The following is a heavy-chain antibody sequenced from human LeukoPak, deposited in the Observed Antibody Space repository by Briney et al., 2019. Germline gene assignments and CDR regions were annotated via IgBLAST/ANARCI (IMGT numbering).Heavy chain of an antibody. CDR3: ARSLYGLDASDI. CDR1: GGSFSGYY. Sequence: SETLSLTCAVYGGSFSGYYWSWIRQPPGKGLEWIGEINHSGSTNYNPSLKSRVTISVDTSKNQFSLKLSSVTAADTAVYYCARSLYGLDASDIWGQGTMVTVSS. CDR2: INHSGST. V-gene: IGHV4-34*01. J-gene: IGHJ3*02. D-gene: IGHD2-2*02.